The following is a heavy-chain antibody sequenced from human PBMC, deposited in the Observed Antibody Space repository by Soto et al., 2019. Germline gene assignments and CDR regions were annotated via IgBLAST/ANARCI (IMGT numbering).Heavy chain of an antibody. V-gene: IGHV1-18*01. CDR3: SRDLGQQLFDY. J-gene: IGHJ4*02. D-gene: IGHD6-13*01. CDR1: GYTFSSYG. CDR2: ISAYNGNT. Sequence: ASVKVSCKASGYTFSSYGISWVRQAPGQGLEWMGWISAYNGNTKYAQKPQGRVTMTTDTSTSTAYMELRSLRSDDTAVYYCSRDLGQQLFDYWGQGTLVTVSS.